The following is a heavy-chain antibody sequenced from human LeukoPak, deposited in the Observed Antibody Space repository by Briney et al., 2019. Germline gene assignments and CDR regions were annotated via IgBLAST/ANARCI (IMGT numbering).Heavy chain of an antibody. CDR2: SGST. CDR1: GGSFSGYY. CDR3: ASPRGDDSGGYYTWYFHH. D-gene: IGHD3-22*01. J-gene: IGHJ1*01. Sequence: PSETLSLTCAVYGGSFSGYYWSWIRQPPGKGLEWIGSGSTYYNPSLKSRVTISVDTSKNQFSLKLSSVTAADTAVYFCASPRGDDSGGYYTWYFHHWGQGILVTVSS. V-gene: IGHV4-34*01.